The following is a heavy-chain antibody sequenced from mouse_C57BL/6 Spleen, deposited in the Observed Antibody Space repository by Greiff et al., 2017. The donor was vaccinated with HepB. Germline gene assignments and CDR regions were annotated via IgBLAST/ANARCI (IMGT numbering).Heavy chain of an antibody. CDR3: ARRTDSSGLYAMDY. Sequence: VKLMESGPGILQSSQTLSLTCSFSGFSLSTSGMGVSWIRQPSGKGLEWLAHIYWDDDKRYNPSLKSRLTISKDTSRNQVFLKITSVDTADTATYYCARRTDSSGLYAMDYWGQGTSVTVSS. V-gene: IGHV8-12*01. J-gene: IGHJ4*01. D-gene: IGHD3-2*02. CDR2: IYWDDDK. CDR1: GFSLSTSGMG.